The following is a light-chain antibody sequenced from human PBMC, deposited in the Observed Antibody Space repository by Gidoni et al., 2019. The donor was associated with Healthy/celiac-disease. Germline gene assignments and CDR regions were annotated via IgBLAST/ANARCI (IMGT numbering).Light chain of an antibody. V-gene: IGLV2-14*01. CDR2: DVS. Sequence: QSALTQPASVSGSPGQSITISCTGTSSDVGGYNYVSWYQQHPGKAPKLMIYDVSNRPSGVSNRFSGSKSGNTASLTISGLQAEDEADYYCSSHTSSSTSDVFGTGTKVTV. CDR1: SSDVGGYNY. J-gene: IGLJ1*01. CDR3: SSHTSSSTSDV.